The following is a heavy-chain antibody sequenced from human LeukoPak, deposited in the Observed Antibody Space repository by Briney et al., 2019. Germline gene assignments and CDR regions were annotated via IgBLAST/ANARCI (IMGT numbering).Heavy chain of an antibody. CDR3: ARNVGKAFDY. CDR2: ITGSGDST. V-gene: IGHV3-23*01. J-gene: IGHJ4*02. CDR1: GFNFRGYA. Sequence: GGSLRLSCAASGFNFRGYAMSWVRQAPGKGLEWVSGITGSGDSTHYADSVKGRFTISRDNSKNTLFLHMNSLRAEDTAVYYCARNVGKAFDYWGQGTLVTVSS.